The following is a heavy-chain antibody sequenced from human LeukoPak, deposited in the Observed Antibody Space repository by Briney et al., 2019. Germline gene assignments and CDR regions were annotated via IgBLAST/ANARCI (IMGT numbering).Heavy chain of an antibody. V-gene: IGHV4-4*07. J-gene: IGHJ3*02. CDR1: GGSISGSY. CDR2: IFSSGAT. D-gene: IGHD3-22*01. Sequence: SETLSLTCSVSGGSISGSYWSWIRQPAGKGLEWIGRIFSSGATNYNPSLKSRVTVSSDTSRNEVSLNLRSVTAADTAVYYCASQTFDYDTSGSNAFDIWGLGAMVTVSS. CDR3: ASQTFDYDTSGSNAFDI.